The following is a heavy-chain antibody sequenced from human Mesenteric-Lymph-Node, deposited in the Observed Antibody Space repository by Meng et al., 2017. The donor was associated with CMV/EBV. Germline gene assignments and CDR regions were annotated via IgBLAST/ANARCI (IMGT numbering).Heavy chain of an antibody. Sequence: GESLKISCVVSGFTFSSYSMNWVRQAPGKGLEWVSSISSSSSYIYYADSVKGRFTISRDNAKNSLYLQMNSLRAEDTAVYYCARGSVGQLLYPHYWGQGTLVTVSS. J-gene: IGHJ4*02. CDR1: GFTFSSYS. CDR3: ARGSVGQLLYPHY. CDR2: ISSSSSYI. D-gene: IGHD2-2*02. V-gene: IGHV3-21*01.